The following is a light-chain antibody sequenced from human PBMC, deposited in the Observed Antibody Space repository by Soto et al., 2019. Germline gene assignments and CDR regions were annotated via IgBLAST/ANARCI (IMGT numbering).Light chain of an antibody. J-gene: IGKJ2*01. CDR1: QSIGRN. Sequence: EIMMTQSPATLSVSPGERATLSCRASQSIGRNLVWCQQKPGQAPRLLIYGASSRATDIPDRFSGSGYGTDFILTISRLEPEDFAVYYCQHYADSPHTFGQGTKLEIK. CDR3: QHYADSPHT. V-gene: IGKV3-20*01. CDR2: GAS.